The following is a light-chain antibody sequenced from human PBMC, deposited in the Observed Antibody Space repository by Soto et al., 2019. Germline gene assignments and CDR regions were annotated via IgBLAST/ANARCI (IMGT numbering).Light chain of an antibody. CDR2: KVS. CDR1: RSLVHSDGIAY. V-gene: IGKV2-30*02. J-gene: IGKJ5*01. Sequence: DVVMTQSPLSLPVTLRQPASISCRSNRSLVHSDGIAYFSWFQQRPGRSPRRLIYKVSNRDSGVPARFGGSGSGTDFALKISRVEAEDVGVYYCMQGTHWPITFGQGTRLEIK. CDR3: MQGTHWPIT.